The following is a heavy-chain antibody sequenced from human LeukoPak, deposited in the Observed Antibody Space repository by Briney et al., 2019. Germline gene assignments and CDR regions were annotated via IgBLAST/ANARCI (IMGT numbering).Heavy chain of an antibody. CDR2: IRYDGSNK. J-gene: IGHJ4*02. CDR3: AKDLGQHPIHFDY. Sequence: PGGSLRLSCAASGFTFSSYGMHWVRQAPGKGLEWVAFIRYDGSNKYYADSVKGRFTISRDNSKNTLYLQMNSLRAEDTAVYYCAKDLGQHPIHFDYWGQGTLVTVSS. CDR1: GFTFSSYG. D-gene: IGHD6-13*01. V-gene: IGHV3-30*02.